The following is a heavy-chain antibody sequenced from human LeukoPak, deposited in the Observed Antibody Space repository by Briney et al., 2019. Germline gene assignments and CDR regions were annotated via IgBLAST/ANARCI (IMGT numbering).Heavy chain of an antibody. CDR3: AAGWSGHLKVFDY. CDR2: ISAYNGNT. D-gene: IGHD3-3*01. V-gene: IGHV1-18*01. Sequence: EASVKVSCKASGYTFTSYGFSWVRQAPGQELEWMGWISAYNGNTNYAQKLQGRVTMTTDTSTSTAYMELRSLRSDDTAVYYCAAGWSGHLKVFDYWGQGTLVTVSS. J-gene: IGHJ4*02. CDR1: GYTFTSYG.